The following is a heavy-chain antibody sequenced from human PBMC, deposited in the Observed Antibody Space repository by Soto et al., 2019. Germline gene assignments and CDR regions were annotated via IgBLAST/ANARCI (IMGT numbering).Heavy chain of an antibody. CDR2: IVVGSGNT. V-gene: IGHV1-58*01. D-gene: IGHD3-22*01. J-gene: IGHJ3*02. CDR3: AAVAMKKWLGPDDDAFDI. Sequence: QMHLVQSGPEVKKPGTSVKVSCKASGFTFTSSAVQWVRQARGQRLEWIGWIVVGSGNTNYAQKFQERVTITRDVSTSTAYMELSSLRSEDTAVYYCAAVAMKKWLGPDDDAFDIWGQGTMVTVSS. CDR1: GFTFTSSA.